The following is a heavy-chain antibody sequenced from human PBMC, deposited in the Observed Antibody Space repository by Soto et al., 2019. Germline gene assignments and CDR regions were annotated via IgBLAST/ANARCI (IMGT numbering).Heavy chain of an antibody. D-gene: IGHD6-19*01. CDR3: LIAVAGSFAPDY. Sequence: GSLRLSCAASGFTFSTYSMNWVRQAPGKGLEWVSYISSSSTYIYYADSVKGRFTISRDNAKNSLYLQMNSLRAEDTAVYYCLIAVAGSFAPDYWGQGTLVTSPQ. V-gene: IGHV3-21*01. J-gene: IGHJ4*02. CDR2: ISSSSTYI. CDR1: GFTFSTYS.